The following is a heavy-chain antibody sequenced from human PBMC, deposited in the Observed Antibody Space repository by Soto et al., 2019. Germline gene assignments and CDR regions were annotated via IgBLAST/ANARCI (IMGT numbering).Heavy chain of an antibody. CDR3: AHSKRLGGTYYDKGMDV. CDR2: IYWDDDK. J-gene: IGHJ6*02. D-gene: IGHD1-1*01. CDR1: GFSLSTNGVG. V-gene: IGHV2-5*02. Sequence: QITLRESGPTLVKSGQTLTLTCTFSGFSLSTNGVGVGWIRQPPRKALEWLTLIYWDDDKRYSSSLKSRLTTKRGTSTQHVVFTLTNTDTFDTPTYYCAHSKRLGGTYYDKGMDVWGQGTTVTVSS.